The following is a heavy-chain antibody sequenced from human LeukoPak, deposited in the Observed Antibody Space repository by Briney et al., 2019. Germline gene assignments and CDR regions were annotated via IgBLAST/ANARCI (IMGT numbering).Heavy chain of an antibody. V-gene: IGHV3-23*01. CDR2: VSPRGRP. J-gene: IGHJ4*02. D-gene: IGHD6-13*01. CDR1: GLSFDTYG. Sequence: GGSLRLSCAASGLSFDTYGMTWVRQAPQKGLEWVSAVSPRGRPYYADSVRGRFTISRDTATNTVVLQMNSLRAEDTAVYFCAKSASAAIGFYFDLWGQGALVTVSS. CDR3: AKSASAAIGFYFDL.